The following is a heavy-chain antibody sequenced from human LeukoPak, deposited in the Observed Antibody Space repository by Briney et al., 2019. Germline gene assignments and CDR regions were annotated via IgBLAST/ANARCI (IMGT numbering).Heavy chain of an antibody. Sequence: PGGTLRLSCAASGFTFSNAWMSWVRQAPGKGLEWVGRMKIKTDGGTIEYGAPVKGRFTISRDDSKNTLYLQMNTLETEDTGVYYCTRISGSSSGPFVYWGQGSLVTVSS. J-gene: IGHJ4*02. CDR1: GFTFSNAW. CDR3: TRISGSSSGPFVY. V-gene: IGHV3-15*01. CDR2: MKIKTDGGTI. D-gene: IGHD1-26*01.